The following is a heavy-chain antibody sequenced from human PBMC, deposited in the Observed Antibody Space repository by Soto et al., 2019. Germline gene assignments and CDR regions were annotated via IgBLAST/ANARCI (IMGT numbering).Heavy chain of an antibody. D-gene: IGHD5-12*01. V-gene: IGHV1-58*02. CDR2: IVVGSGNT. CDR3: ARADSGYANGYYYYGMDV. J-gene: IGHJ6*02. Sequence: SVKVSCKASGFTFSHSAMQWVRQARGQSLEWIGWIVVGSGNTNYAQKFQERVTISWDMSTNTAYMELSSLRSEDTAVYYCARADSGYANGYYYYGMDVWGQGTTVT. CDR1: GFTFSHSA.